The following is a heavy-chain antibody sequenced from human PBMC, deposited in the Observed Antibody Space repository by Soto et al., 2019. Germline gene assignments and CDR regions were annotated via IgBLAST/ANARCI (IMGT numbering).Heavy chain of an antibody. CDR2: IYYSGST. J-gene: IGHJ4*02. CDR3: ARISLEYSYFDY. Sequence: LALSSAVCGGSMSSGVDYGTLNKKHPGKGLEWIGYIYYSGSTYYNPSLKSRVTISVDTSKNQFSLKLSSVTAADTAVYYCARISLEYSYFDYWGQGTLVTVSS. CDR1: GGSMSSGVDY. D-gene: IGHD4-4*01. V-gene: IGHV4-31*11.